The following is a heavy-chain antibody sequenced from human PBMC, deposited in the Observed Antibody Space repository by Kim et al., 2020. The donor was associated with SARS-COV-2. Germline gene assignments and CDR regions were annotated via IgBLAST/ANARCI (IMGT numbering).Heavy chain of an antibody. CDR1: GGSISSSNW. V-gene: IGHV4-4*02. Sequence: SETLSLTCAVSGGSISSSNWWSWVRQPPGKGLEWIEEIYHSGSTNYNPSLKSRVTISVDKSKNQFSLKLSSVTAADTAVYYCARVQRGQGPVDYYYYYGMDVWGQGTTVTVSS. J-gene: IGHJ6*02. CDR3: ARVQRGQGPVDYYYYYGMDV. D-gene: IGHD5-12*01. CDR2: IYHSGST.